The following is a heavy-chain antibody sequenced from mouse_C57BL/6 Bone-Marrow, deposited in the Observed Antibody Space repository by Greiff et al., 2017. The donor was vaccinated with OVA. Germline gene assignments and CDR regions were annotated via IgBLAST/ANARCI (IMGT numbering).Heavy chain of an antibody. CDR1: GYTFTSYT. CDR3: ARRNYGSSYGFAY. V-gene: IGHV1-4*01. J-gene: IGHJ3*01. Sequence: QVHVKQSGAELARPGASVKMSCKASGYTFTSYTMHWVKQRPGQGLEWIGYINPSSGYTKYNQKFKDKATLTADKSSSTAYMQLSSLTSEDSAVYYCARRNYGSSYGFAYWGQGTLVTVSA. CDR2: INPSSGYT. D-gene: IGHD1-1*01.